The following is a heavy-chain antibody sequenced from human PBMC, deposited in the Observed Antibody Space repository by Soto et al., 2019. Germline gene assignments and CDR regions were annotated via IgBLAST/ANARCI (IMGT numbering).Heavy chain of an antibody. CDR2: IYYSGST. Sequence: QVQLQESGPGLAKPSQTLSLTCTVSGGSISSGGNYWSWIRQHPGKGLEWIGYIYYSGSTYYNPSLTSRVTISVDTSKNQFSVKLSSVTAADTAVYYCARDPSVANYWYFDLWGRGTLVTVSS. J-gene: IGHJ2*01. CDR3: ARDPSVANYWYFDL. D-gene: IGHD2-15*01. CDR1: GGSISSGGNY. V-gene: IGHV4-31*03.